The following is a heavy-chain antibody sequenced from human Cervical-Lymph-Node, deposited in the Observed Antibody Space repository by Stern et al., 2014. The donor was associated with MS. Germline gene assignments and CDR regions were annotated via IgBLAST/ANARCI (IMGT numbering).Heavy chain of an antibody. D-gene: IGHD6-13*01. J-gene: IGHJ4*02. CDR2: IWYDGSKP. Sequence: DQLVESGGGVVQPGGSLRLSCAASGFTFSRYAMHWVRQAPGKGLEWVALIWYDGSKPYYAYSVTGRFTISRANSKNTLYLQMNSLRAEDTAVYYCASAYSSSHYYFDYWGQGTLVTVSS. CDR3: ASAYSSSHYYFDY. V-gene: IGHV3-33*01. CDR1: GFTFSRYA.